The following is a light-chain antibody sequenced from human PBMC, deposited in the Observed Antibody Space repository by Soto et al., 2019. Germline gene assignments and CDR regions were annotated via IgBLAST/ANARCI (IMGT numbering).Light chain of an antibody. Sequence: QSVLTQPRSVSGSPGQSVTISCTGTSSDVGDYNYVSWYQQRPGKAPKLIIYDVTKRPSGFPDRFSGSKSGNTASLTISGLQAEDEAEYYCCSYAGTYTYVFGTGTKVTVL. V-gene: IGLV2-11*01. CDR2: DVT. CDR1: SSDVGDYNY. CDR3: CSYAGTYTYV. J-gene: IGLJ1*01.